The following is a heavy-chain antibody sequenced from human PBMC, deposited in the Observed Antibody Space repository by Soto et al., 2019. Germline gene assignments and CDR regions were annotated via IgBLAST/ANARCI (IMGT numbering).Heavy chain of an antibody. J-gene: IGHJ4*02. V-gene: IGHV3-33*01. CDR3: ARSPMTTVVGTFDY. CDR2: IWYHGSNE. Sequence: QVQLVESGGGVVQPGRSLRLSCAASGFTFSTHGFHWVRQAPGKGLAWVAVIWYHGSNEYYSDSVKGRFTISRDNSKNTLYLQMNSLRAEDTAVYYCARSPMTTVVGTFDYWGQGTLVTVSS. CDR1: GFTFSTHG. D-gene: IGHD4-17*01.